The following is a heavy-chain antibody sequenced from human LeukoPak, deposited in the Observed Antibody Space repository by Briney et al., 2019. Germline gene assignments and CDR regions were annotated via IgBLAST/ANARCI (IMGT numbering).Heavy chain of an antibody. J-gene: IGHJ6*03. CDR3: ARGTRYYRASRYYYYYYMDV. CDR2: INHGGST. Sequence: SETLSLTCAVYGRSFSGYYWNWIRQPPGKGLEWIGEINHGGSTNYNPFFKSRVTISVDTSKNQFSLILNSVTAADTAVYYCARGTRYYRASRYYYYYYMDVWGKGTTVTVSS. CDR1: GRSFSGYY. V-gene: IGHV4-34*01. D-gene: IGHD1-26*01.